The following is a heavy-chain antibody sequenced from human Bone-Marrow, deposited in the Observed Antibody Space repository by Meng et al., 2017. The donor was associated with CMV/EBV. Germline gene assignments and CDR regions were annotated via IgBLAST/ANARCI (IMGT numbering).Heavy chain of an antibody. V-gene: IGHV3-7*01. J-gene: IGHJ4*02. CDR1: GFTFGNYW. CDR2: IKQDGSEK. CDR3: ARDLMKPGIAVAGVSGFSY. D-gene: IGHD6-19*01. Sequence: GGSLRLSCAASGFTFGNYWMTWVRQAPGKGLEWVANIKQDGSEKYYVDSVKGRFTISRDNTKNSLYLQMNSLRAEDTAVYYCARDLMKPGIAVAGVSGFSYWGQGPLVPVPS.